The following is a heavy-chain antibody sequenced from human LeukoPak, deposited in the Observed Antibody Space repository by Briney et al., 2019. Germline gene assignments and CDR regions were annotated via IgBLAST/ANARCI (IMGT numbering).Heavy chain of an antibody. D-gene: IGHD3-16*01. V-gene: IGHV3-23*01. J-gene: IGHJ4*02. CDR2: ISGSGGST. CDR3: AKAWGRGWYEGFGAY. CDR1: GFTFSSYA. Sequence: GGSLRLSCAASGFTFSSYAMSWVRQAPGRGLEWVSGISGSGGSTYYADSVKGRFTISRDKSKNTLYLQMNSLRAEDTAVYYCAKAWGRGWYEGFGAYWGQGNLVTVSS.